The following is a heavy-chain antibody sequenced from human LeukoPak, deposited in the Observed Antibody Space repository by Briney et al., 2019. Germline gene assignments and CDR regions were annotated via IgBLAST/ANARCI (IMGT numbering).Heavy chain of an antibody. CDR3: AGYYDSSGFDY. CDR2: IYYSGST. Sequence: PSETLSLTCTVSGGSISSYYWSWIRQPPGKGLEWIGYIYYSGSTNYNPSLKSRVTISVDTSKNQFSLKLSSVTAADTAVYYCAGYYDSSGFDYWGQGTLVTVSS. J-gene: IGHJ4*02. V-gene: IGHV4-59*01. CDR1: GGSISSYY. D-gene: IGHD3-22*01.